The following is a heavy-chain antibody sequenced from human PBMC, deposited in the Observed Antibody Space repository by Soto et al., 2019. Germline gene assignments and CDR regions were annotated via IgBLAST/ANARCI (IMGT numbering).Heavy chain of an antibody. CDR2: ISGSDGST. CDR1: GFTFSSYA. V-gene: IGHV3-23*01. CDR3: ARRSSSGYFDY. Sequence: EVQLLESGGGLVQPGGSLRLSCAASGFTFSSYAMNWVRQAPGKGLEWVSVISGSDGSTYYADSVKGRFTISRDNPKNTLNLQMNSLRAEDTAVYNCARRSSSGYFDYWGQGTLVTVSS. D-gene: IGHD6-13*01. J-gene: IGHJ4*02.